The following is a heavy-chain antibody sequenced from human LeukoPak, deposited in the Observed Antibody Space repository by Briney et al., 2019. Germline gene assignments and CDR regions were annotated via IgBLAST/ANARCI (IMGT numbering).Heavy chain of an antibody. CDR2: MNPNSGNT. Sequence: ASVEVSCKASGYTFTSYDINWVRQATGQGLEWMGWMNPNSGNTGYAQKFQGRVTMTRNTSISTAYMELSSLRSEDTAVYYCARVDSGWPISGMDVWGQGTTVTVSS. V-gene: IGHV1-8*01. J-gene: IGHJ6*02. CDR3: ARVDSGWPISGMDV. CDR1: GYTFTSYD. D-gene: IGHD5-12*01.